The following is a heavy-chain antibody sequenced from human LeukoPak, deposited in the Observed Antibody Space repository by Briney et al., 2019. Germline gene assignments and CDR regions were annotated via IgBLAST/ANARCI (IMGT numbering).Heavy chain of an antibody. V-gene: IGHV3-43*02. CDR2: ISADDDNT. CDR1: GFNFHDHA. J-gene: IGHJ5*02. Sequence: GGSLRLSCAASGFNFHDHAMNWVRQAPGKGLEWVSLISADDDNTYYADSVKGRFTISRDNAKNSLYLQMNSLRAEDTAVYYCARVAAAGTNWFDPWGQGTLVIVSS. D-gene: IGHD6-13*01. CDR3: ARVAAAGTNWFDP.